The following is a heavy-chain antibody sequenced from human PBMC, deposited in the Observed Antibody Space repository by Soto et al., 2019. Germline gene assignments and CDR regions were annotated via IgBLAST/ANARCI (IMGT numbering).Heavy chain of an antibody. CDR2: ISSSSSYI. Sequence: GGSLRLSCAASGFTFSSYSMNWVRQAPGKGLEWVSSISSSSSYIYYADSVKGRFTMSRDNAKNSLYLQMNSLRAEDTAVYYCARDRAAAYDIWGQGTMVTVSS. J-gene: IGHJ3*02. CDR1: GFTFSSYS. V-gene: IGHV3-21*01. D-gene: IGHD6-13*01. CDR3: ARDRAAAYDI.